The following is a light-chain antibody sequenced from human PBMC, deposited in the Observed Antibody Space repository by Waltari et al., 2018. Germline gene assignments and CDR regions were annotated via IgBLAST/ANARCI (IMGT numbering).Light chain of an antibody. V-gene: IGKV1-5*03. Sequence: DVQMTQSPSTLSASVGDRVTITCRASQSISNWLAWYQQKRGKAPKVLIYKASNLESGVPSRFSGSGSGTEFTLTISSLQPDDCATYYCQQYSTYSRTFGQGTKVEIK. CDR3: QQYSTYSRT. CDR1: QSISNW. CDR2: KAS. J-gene: IGKJ1*01.